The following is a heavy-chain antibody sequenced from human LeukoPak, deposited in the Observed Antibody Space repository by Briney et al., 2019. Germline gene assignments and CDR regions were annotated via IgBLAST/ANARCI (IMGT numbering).Heavy chain of an antibody. CDR1: GFTFSSYA. CDR2: ISGSGGNT. D-gene: IGHD7-27*01. Sequence: GGSLRLSCAASGFTFSSYAMSRVRQAPGKGLEWVSAISGSGGNTFFADSVKGRFTICRDNSKNTPYLQMDSLRAEDTAVYYCARDWGYWGQGTLVTVSS. CDR3: ARDWGY. V-gene: IGHV3-23*01. J-gene: IGHJ4*02.